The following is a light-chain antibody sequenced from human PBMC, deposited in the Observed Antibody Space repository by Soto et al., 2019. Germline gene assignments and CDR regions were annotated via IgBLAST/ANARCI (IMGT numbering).Light chain of an antibody. CDR2: EVS. CDR3: SSYITTNSRV. J-gene: IGLJ1*01. CDR1: SGYIGNFNF. Sequence: SVLTQPASVSGSPGQSITISCTGTSGYIGNFNFVSWYQQHPGKAPKLMIYEVSNRPSGASDRFSGSKSGNTASLTISGLQAEDEADYYCSSYITTNSRVFGTGTKVTVL. V-gene: IGLV2-14*01.